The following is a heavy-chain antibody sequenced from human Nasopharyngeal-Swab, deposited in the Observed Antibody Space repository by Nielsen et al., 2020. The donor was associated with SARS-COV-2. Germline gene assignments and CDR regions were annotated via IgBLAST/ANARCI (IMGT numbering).Heavy chain of an antibody. D-gene: IGHD3-22*01. CDR3: AKPLKNYYDSSGPYDGFNI. V-gene: IGHV3-21*06. Sequence: VGQAPGTGVECVSSISSSSSYIYYADSVKGRFTISRDSAKNSLFLQMNSLRAEDTAVYYCAKPLKNYYDSSGPYDGFNIWGQGTLVTVSS. J-gene: IGHJ3*02. CDR2: ISSSSSYI.